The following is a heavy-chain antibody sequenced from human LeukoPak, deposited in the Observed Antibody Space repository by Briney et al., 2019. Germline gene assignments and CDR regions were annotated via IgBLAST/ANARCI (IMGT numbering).Heavy chain of an antibody. Sequence: GGSLRLSCAASGFSFSIYSLTWVRQAPGKGLEWIAYINEGSSVIYYAVSVEGRFTVSRDNAKNSLYLQMNSLRGDDTAVYYCARGCGTSWFYSWGPGTLVTVSS. J-gene: IGHJ5*01. CDR2: INEGSSVI. D-gene: IGHD2-2*01. CDR1: GFSFSIYS. CDR3: ARGCGTSWFYS. V-gene: IGHV3-48*04.